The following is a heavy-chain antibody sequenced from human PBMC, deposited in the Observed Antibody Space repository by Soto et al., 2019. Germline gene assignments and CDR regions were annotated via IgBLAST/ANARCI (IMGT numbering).Heavy chain of an antibody. Sequence: PGASLKISCKGSGYSFTSYWISWVRQMPGKGLEWMGRIDPSDSYTNYSPSFQGHVTISADKSISTAYLQWSSLKASDTAMYYCARQTQPYSDYWGQGTLVTVSS. D-gene: IGHD2-2*01. J-gene: IGHJ4*02. V-gene: IGHV5-10-1*01. CDR3: ARQTQPYSDY. CDR1: GYSFTSYW. CDR2: IDPSDSYT.